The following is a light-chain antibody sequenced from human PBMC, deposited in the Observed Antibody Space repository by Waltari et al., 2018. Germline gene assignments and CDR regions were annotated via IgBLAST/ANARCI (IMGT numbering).Light chain of an antibody. CDR3: SSFSSGSTPVV. V-gene: IGLV2-14*03. Sequence: QSVLTQPASVSGYPGQSITISCTGTSSDVGSYNFVSWYQQHPGKAPKLIIFNVSNRPSGVSNRFSGSKSGNTASLTISGLQAEDEADFYCSSFSSGSTPVVFGGGTMLTVL. CDR2: NVS. CDR1: SSDVGSYNF. J-gene: IGLJ2*01.